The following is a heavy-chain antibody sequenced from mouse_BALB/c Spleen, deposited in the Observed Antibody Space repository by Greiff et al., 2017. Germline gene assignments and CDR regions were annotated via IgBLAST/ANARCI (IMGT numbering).Heavy chain of an antibody. Sequence: VQLQQSGAELVKPGASVKLSCTASGFNIKDTYMHWVKQRPEQGLEWIGRIDPANGNTKYDPKFQGKATITADTSSNTAYLQLSSLTSEDTAVYYCARWRAGGAMDYWGQGTSVTVSS. CDR1: GFNIKDTY. D-gene: IGHD3-3*01. CDR2: IDPANGNT. CDR3: ARWRAGGAMDY. J-gene: IGHJ4*01. V-gene: IGHV14-3*02.